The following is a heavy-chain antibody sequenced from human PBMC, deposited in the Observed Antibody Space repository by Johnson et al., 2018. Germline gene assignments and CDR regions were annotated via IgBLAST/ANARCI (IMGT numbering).Heavy chain of an antibody. Sequence: QVQLVQSGAEVKKPGASVKVFCKASGYTFTSYDITWVRQATGQGLEWMGCMDPNSGNTGYAQKFQGRVTMTRNTSISTAHMELSSLISEETAVYYCARGMTMVRGVISVDAADIWGRGTMVTVSS. CDR2: MDPNSGNT. V-gene: IGHV1-8*01. D-gene: IGHD3-10*01. CDR1: GYTFTSYD. J-gene: IGHJ3*02. CDR3: ARGMTMVRGVISVDAADI.